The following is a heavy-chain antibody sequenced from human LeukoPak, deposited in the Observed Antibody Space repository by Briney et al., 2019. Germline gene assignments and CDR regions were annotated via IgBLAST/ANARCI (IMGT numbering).Heavy chain of an antibody. CDR2: IYYSGST. CDR3: ASAIYDSSGYYRGDAFDI. J-gene: IGHJ3*02. D-gene: IGHD3-22*01. Sequence: SQTLSLTCTVSGGSISSGGYYWSWIRQHPGKGLEWIGYIYYSGSTNYNPSLKSRVTISVDTSKNQFSLKLSSVTAADTAVYYCASAIYDSSGYYRGDAFDIWGQGTMVTVSS. V-gene: IGHV4-31*03. CDR1: GGSISSGGYY.